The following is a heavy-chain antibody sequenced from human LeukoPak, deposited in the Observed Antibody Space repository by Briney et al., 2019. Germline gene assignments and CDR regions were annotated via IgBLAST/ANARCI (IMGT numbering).Heavy chain of an antibody. CDR3: ARALTTVTRRYGMDV. CDR2: INHSGST. J-gene: IGHJ6*02. D-gene: IGHD4-17*01. V-gene: IGHV4-34*01. Sequence: SETLSLTCAVYGGSFSGYYWSWIRQPPGKGLEWIGEINHSGSTNYNPSLKSRVTISVDTSKNQFSLRLSSVTAADTAVYYCARALTTVTRRYGMDVWGQGTTVTVSS. CDR1: GGSFSGYY.